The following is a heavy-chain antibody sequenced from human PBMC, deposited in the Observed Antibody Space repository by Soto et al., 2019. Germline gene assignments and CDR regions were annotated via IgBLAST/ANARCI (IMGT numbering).Heavy chain of an antibody. CDR3: ARGETGVDDAFDV. D-gene: IGHD7-27*01. J-gene: IGHJ3*01. V-gene: IGHV1-2*04. Sequence: QVQLVQSGAEVKKPGASVKVSCKASGYTFSGYYMHWVRQAPGQGLEWMGWINPDSGGTNSAQKFKGWVPMTRDTSTRTVYMELTRLRSHDTAVYFCARGETGVDDAFDVWGQGTMVTVS. CDR1: GYTFSGYY. CDR2: INPDSGGT.